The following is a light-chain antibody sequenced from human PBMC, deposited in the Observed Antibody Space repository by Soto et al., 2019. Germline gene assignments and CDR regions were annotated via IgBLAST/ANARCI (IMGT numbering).Light chain of an antibody. CDR1: SSDVGGYNY. V-gene: IGLV2-8*01. J-gene: IGLJ1*01. CDR2: EVN. Sequence: QSALTQPPSASGSPGQSVTISCTETSSDVGGYNYISWYQQHPGKAPKLIIYEVNKRPSGVPDRFSGSKSGNTASLTVSGLQAEDEADYYCSSYAGSNTYVFGTGTKLTVL. CDR3: SSYAGSNTYV.